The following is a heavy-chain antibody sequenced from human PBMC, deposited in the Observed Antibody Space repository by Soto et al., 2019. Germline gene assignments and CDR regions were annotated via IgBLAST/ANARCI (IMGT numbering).Heavy chain of an antibody. Sequence: QVRLVESGGGVVQSGRSLRLSCEASGFTFSSFAMHWVRQAPGKGLEWVALIHYDGTDKYYSDSVKARFAISRDNSKNSLYLHLNGLRVEDTAMYDCAKDRNSTASGYFDSWGQGTLVTVSS. V-gene: IGHV3-33*06. D-gene: IGHD6-6*01. CDR2: IHYDGTDK. CDR3: AKDRNSTASGYFDS. J-gene: IGHJ4*02. CDR1: GFTFSSFA.